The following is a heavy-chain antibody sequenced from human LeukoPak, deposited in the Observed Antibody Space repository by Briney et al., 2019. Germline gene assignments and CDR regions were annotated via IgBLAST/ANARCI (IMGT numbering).Heavy chain of an antibody. CDR3: ARERCSGGSCYSEDAFDI. V-gene: IGHV1-2*02. J-gene: IGHJ3*02. D-gene: IGHD2-15*01. Sequence: GASVKVSCKASGYTFTDYYMHWVRQAPGQGLEWMGWINPNSGGTNYAQKFQGRVTMTRDTSISTAYMELSRLRSDDTAVYYCARERCSGGSCYSEDAFDIWGQGTMVTVSS. CDR2: INPNSGGT. CDR1: GYTFTDYY.